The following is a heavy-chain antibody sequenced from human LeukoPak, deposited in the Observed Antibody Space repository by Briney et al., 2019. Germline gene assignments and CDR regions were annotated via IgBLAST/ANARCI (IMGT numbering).Heavy chain of an antibody. D-gene: IGHD4-23*01. CDR2: INPSGGST. CDR3: ARDNSVEDTAWWFDP. V-gene: IGHV1-46*01. Sequence: ASVKVSCKASGYTFTSYYMHWVRQAPGQGLEWMGIINPSGGSTSYAQKFQGRVTMTRDMSTSSDYMELSSLRSEDTAVYYCARDNSVEDTAWWFDPWGQGTLVTVSS. CDR1: GYTFTSYY. J-gene: IGHJ5*02.